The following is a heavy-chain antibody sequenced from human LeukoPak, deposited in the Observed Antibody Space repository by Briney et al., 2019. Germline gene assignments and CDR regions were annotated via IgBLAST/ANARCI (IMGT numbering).Heavy chain of an antibody. Sequence: SESLSLTCAVSGASIIVAAYSWSWIRQPLGRGLEWSGYIYHTGRTYSNPSLKSRVTISVDGSKNQFSLNLSSVTAADTAVYYCARGYGDNSGAFDIWGQGTMVTVSS. CDR1: GASIIVAAYS. CDR2: IYHTGRT. J-gene: IGHJ3*02. CDR3: ARGYGDNSGAFDI. V-gene: IGHV4-30-2*01. D-gene: IGHD4-23*01.